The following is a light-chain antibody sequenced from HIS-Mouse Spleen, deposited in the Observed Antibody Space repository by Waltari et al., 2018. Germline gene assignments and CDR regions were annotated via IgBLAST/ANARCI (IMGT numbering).Light chain of an antibody. CDR3: SSYTSSSTLEVV. CDR2: DVS. Sequence: QSALTQPASVSGSPGQSITISCTGTSSDVGGSTYVSWYQQHPGKAPKLMIYDVSNRPSGVSNRFSGSKSGNTASLTISGLQAEDEADYYCSSYTSSSTLEVVFGGGTKLTVL. V-gene: IGLV2-14*03. CDR1: SSDVGGSTY. J-gene: IGLJ2*01.